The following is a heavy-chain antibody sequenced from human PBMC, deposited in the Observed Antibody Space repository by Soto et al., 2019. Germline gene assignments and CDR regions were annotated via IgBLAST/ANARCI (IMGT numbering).Heavy chain of an antibody. D-gene: IGHD4-17*01. Sequence: PVGSLRLSCAASGFTFSSYEMNWVRQAPGKGLEWVAVISYDGSNKYYADSVKGRFTISRDNSKNTLYLQMNSLRAEDTAVYYCAKDTQNGDYSYYYGMDVWGQGTTVTVSS. CDR3: AKDTQNGDYSYYYGMDV. J-gene: IGHJ6*02. CDR2: ISYDGSNK. CDR1: GFTFSSYE. V-gene: IGHV3-30*18.